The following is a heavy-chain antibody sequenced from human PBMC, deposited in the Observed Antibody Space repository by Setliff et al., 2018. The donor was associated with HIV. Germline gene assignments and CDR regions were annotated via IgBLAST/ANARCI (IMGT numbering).Heavy chain of an antibody. J-gene: IGHJ4*02. V-gene: IGHV3-48*02. CDR3: VKERWGPPVQF. CDR2: ISRDSNNI. D-gene: IGHD4-4*01. Sequence: LRLSCAASGFSFDDYGMNWVRQVPGKGLEWVAYISRDSNNIYYADFVKGRFTISRDNARNSLFLQMSSLTDEDTALYYCVKERWGPPVQFWGQGTQVTVSS. CDR1: GFSFDDYG.